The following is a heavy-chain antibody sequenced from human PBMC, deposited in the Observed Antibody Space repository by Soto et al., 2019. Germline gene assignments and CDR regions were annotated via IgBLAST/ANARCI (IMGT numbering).Heavy chain of an antibody. V-gene: IGHV3-30-3*01. Sequence: GGSLRLSCAASGFTFSSYSMHWVRQAPGKGLEWVAVTSYDGSNKYYADSVKGRFTISRDNSKNTLYLQMNSLRAEDTAVYYCARGFYYGSGSYYPDFDYWGQGTLVTVSS. CDR2: TSYDGSNK. CDR3: ARGFYYGSGSYYPDFDY. CDR1: GFTFSSYS. D-gene: IGHD3-10*01. J-gene: IGHJ4*02.